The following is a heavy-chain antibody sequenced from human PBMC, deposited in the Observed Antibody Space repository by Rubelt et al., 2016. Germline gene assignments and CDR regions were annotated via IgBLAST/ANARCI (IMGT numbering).Heavy chain of an antibody. Sequence: QVQLQESGPGLVKPSETLSPTCTVSGGSISSYYWSWIRQPPGQGLEWIGYIYYSGGTNYNPSLKSRVPISLDTSKSQFSLKLSSVTAADTAVYYCARSYSIASGSYYDYWGQGTLVTVSS. V-gene: IGHV4-59*08. CDR1: GGSISSYY. D-gene: IGHD3-10*01. J-gene: IGHJ4*02. CDR2: IYYSGGT. CDR3: ARSYSIASGSYYDY.